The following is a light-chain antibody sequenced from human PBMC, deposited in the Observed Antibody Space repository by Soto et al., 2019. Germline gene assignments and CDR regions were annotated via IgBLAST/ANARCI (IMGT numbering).Light chain of an antibody. CDR1: QSGVISS. Sequence: EIVLTQSPGTLSLSPGDKATLSCRASQSGVISSLAWYHQKPGQAPRLLIYGASSRATGIPDRFTGSASGTDFTLTISRLEPEDFAVYYCQQYGDSPITFGQGTRLEIK. CDR2: GAS. V-gene: IGKV3-20*01. CDR3: QQYGDSPIT. J-gene: IGKJ5*01.